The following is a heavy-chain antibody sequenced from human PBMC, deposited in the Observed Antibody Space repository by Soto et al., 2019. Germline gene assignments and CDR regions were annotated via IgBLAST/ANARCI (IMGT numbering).Heavy chain of an antibody. V-gene: IGHV4-34*01. CDR3: ARGGYYDILTGSLPPFDY. D-gene: IGHD3-9*01. Sequence: SETLSLTCAVYGGSFSGYYWSWIRQPPGKGLEWIGEINHSGSTNYNPSLKSRVTISVDTSKNQFSLKLSSVTAADTAVYYCARGGYYDILTGSLPPFDYWGQGTLVTVSS. J-gene: IGHJ4*02. CDR2: INHSGST. CDR1: GGSFSGYY.